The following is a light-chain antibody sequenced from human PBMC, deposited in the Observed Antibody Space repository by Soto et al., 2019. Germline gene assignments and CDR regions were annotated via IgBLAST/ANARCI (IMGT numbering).Light chain of an antibody. CDR3: QHYSAFSVT. CDR2: KAS. J-gene: IGKJ1*01. Sequence: DIHMTQSPSTLSASLEDGVTITSRASQSIGDLLAWYQQKPGEAPKLLIYKASYLESGVPSRFSGSGSGTEFTLTISSLQPEDLATYYCQHYSAFSVTFGQGTKVDIK. V-gene: IGKV1-5*03. CDR1: QSIGDL.